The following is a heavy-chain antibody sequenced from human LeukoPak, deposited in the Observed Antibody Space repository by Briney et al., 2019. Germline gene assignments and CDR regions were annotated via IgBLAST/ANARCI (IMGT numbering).Heavy chain of an antibody. CDR3: AKAVGRISWSLDY. V-gene: IGHV3-30*18. J-gene: IGHJ4*02. CDR2: ISYDGSDK. CDR1: GVTFNTYA. D-gene: IGHD6-13*01. Sequence: GGSLRLSCEASGVTFNTYAMHWVRHPPGKGLEWVALISYDGSDKIYTDSVKGRFTISRDNSESTLYLQMDSLRGDDAAVYYCAKAVGRISWSLDYWGQGALVTVSS.